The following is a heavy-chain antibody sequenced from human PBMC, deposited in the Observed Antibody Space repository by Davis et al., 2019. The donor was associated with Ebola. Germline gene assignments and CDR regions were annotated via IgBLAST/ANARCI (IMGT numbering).Heavy chain of an antibody. CDR2: ISGDGSRT. CDR1: GFTFDDYA. D-gene: IGHD4-11*01. CDR3: AKVSRVKYDHYGMDV. V-gene: IGHV3-43*02. Sequence: GGSLRLSCAAYGFTFDDYAMHWVRQAPGKGLEWVSLISGDGSRTYYADSVKGRFTISRDNSKNSLHLQMNSLRTEDTALYYCAKVSRVKYDHYGMDVWGQGTTVTVSS. J-gene: IGHJ6*02.